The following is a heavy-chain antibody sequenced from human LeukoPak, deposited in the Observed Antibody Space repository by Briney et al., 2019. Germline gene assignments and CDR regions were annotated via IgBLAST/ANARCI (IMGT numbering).Heavy chain of an antibody. J-gene: IGHJ5*02. CDR2: INHSGST. Sequence: SETLSLTCAVYGGSFSGYYWSWIRQPPGKGLEWIGEINHSGSTNYNPSLKSRVTISVDTSKNQSSLKLSSVTAADTAVYYCARGVRWGTNWFDPWGQGTLVTVSS. V-gene: IGHV4-34*01. CDR3: ARGVRWGTNWFDP. CDR1: GGSFSGYY. D-gene: IGHD3-16*01.